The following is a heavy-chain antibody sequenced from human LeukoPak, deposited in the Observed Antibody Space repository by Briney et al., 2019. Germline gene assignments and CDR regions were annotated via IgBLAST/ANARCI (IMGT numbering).Heavy chain of an antibody. CDR1: GLTFSSYG. D-gene: IGHD4-23*01. CDR2: INWNGGST. CDR3: ARATSTVVTSTFDY. V-gene: IGHV3-20*04. J-gene: IGHJ4*02. Sequence: GGSLRLSCAASGLTFSSYGMSWVRQAPGKGLEWVSGINWNGGSTGYADSVKGRFTISRDNAKNSLYLQMNSLRAEDTALYYCARATSTVVTSTFDYWGQGTLVTVSS.